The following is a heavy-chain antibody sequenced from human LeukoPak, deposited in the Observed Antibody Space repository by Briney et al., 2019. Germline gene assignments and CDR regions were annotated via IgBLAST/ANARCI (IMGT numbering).Heavy chain of an antibody. CDR2: IYHSGST. Sequence: SETLSLTCAVSGGSISSGGYSWSWIRQPPGKGLEWVGYIYHSGSTYYNPSLKSRVTISVDRSKNQFSLKLSSVTAADTAVYYCAIYGGYCSSTSCYSSEYYFDYWGQGTLVTVSS. V-gene: IGHV4-30-2*01. J-gene: IGHJ4*02. CDR3: AIYGGYCSSTSCYSSEYYFDY. D-gene: IGHD2-2*01. CDR1: GGSISSGGYS.